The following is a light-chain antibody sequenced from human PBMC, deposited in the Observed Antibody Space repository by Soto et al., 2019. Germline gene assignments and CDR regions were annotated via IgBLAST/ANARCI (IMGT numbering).Light chain of an antibody. Sequence: QSALTQPPSASGSPGQSVTISCTGTSSDVGGYNYVSWYQQHPGKAPKLMIYEVTKRPSGVPDRFSGSQSDNTASLTVSGLQADDEADYYCSSYAGSNFVVFGGGTKLTVL. CDR2: EVT. V-gene: IGLV2-8*01. J-gene: IGLJ2*01. CDR3: SSYAGSNFVV. CDR1: SSDVGGYNY.